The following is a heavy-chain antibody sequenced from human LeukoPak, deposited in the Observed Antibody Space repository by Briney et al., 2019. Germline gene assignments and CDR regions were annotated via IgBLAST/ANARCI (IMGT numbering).Heavy chain of an antibody. J-gene: IGHJ6*03. Sequence: GGSLRLSCAASRFTLSCYAMSDVRQAAGKGLEWVSSITGSGGSTYYADSLKGRFIISRNNSKNTLYLQMNSLRAEDTAVYYCAKGPGPGYFYYYMDVWGKGTTVTVSS. CDR2: ITGSGGST. CDR3: AKGPGPGYFYYYMDV. V-gene: IGHV3-23*01. CDR1: RFTLSCYA.